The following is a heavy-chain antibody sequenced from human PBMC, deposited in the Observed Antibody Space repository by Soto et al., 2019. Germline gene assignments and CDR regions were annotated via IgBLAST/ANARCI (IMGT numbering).Heavy chain of an antibody. CDR3: VRGGFLSHDHVIIAPATLGFDH. J-gene: IGHJ5*02. V-gene: IGHV1-8*01. CDR2: MNPNRTNT. Sequence: ASVKVSCKASGYTFTTYDINWVRQAPGQGLEWMGWMNPNRTNTGYAEKFQGRVTMTRDTSISTAYMELSSLRYDDTAVYYCVRGGFLSHDHVIIAPATLGFDHWGNATMVIVSS. D-gene: IGHD2-2*01. CDR1: GYTFTTYD.